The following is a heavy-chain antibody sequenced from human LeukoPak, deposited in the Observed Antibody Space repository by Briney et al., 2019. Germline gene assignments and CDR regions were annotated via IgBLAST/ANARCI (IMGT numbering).Heavy chain of an antibody. CDR1: GGSISNYY. V-gene: IGHV4-59*12. CDR2: IYYSGTS. CDR3: ARPGSSDAFDI. J-gene: IGHJ3*02. Sequence: SETLSLTCTVSGGSISNYYWSWIRQTPEKGLEWIGYIYYSGTSNYNPSLKSRVTISVDTSKNQFSLKLSSVTAADTAVYYCARPGSSDAFDIWGQGTMVTVSS. D-gene: IGHD1-26*01.